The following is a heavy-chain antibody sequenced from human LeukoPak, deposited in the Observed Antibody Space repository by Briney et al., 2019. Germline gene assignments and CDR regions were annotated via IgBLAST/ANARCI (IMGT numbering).Heavy chain of an antibody. Sequence: GASVKVSCKASGYTFTGYYMHWVRQAPGQGLEWMGWINPNSGGTNYAQKFQGRVTMTRDTSISTAYMELSRLRSDDTAVDYCAREWGSSSWFNWFDPWAQGTLVTVSS. D-gene: IGHD6-13*01. J-gene: IGHJ5*02. CDR2: INPNSGGT. CDR3: AREWGSSSWFNWFDP. V-gene: IGHV1-2*02. CDR1: GYTFTGYY.